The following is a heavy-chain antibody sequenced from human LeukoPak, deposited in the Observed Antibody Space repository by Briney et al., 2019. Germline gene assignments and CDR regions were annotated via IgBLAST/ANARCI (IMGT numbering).Heavy chain of an antibody. Sequence: GGSLRLSCAASGFTFSSYWMSWVRQAPGKGLEWVANIKQVGSEKYYVDSVKGRFTIYRDNAKNSLYLQMNSLRAEDTAVYYCARCSERSGWPSYMDVWGKGTTVTVSS. CDR3: ARCSERSGWPSYMDV. CDR1: GFTFSSYW. V-gene: IGHV3-7*01. J-gene: IGHJ6*03. CDR2: IKQVGSEK. D-gene: IGHD6-19*01.